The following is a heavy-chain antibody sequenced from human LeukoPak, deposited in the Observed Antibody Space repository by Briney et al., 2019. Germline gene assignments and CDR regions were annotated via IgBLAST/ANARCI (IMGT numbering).Heavy chain of an antibody. CDR2: IKQDGSEK. Sequence: GGSLRLSCAASGFTFSSYWMSWVRQAPGKGLEWVANIKQDGSEKYYVDSVKGRFTISRDNAKNSLYLQMNSLRAEDTAVYYCARVDLYSSSWTDQVMGFDYWGQGTLVTVSS. V-gene: IGHV3-7*01. CDR3: ARVDLYSSSWTDQVMGFDY. D-gene: IGHD6-13*01. J-gene: IGHJ4*02. CDR1: GFTFSSYW.